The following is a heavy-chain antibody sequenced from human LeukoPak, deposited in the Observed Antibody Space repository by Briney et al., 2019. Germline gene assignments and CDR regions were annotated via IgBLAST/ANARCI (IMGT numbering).Heavy chain of an antibody. Sequence: GGSLRLSCAASGFTVSTVYMTWVRQAPGKGLEWVSVIYGGPTAFYADSVKDRFTISRDNPKNTLNLQMYSLRAEDTAVYYCAREIGQLGGAFDIWGQGTMVTVSS. CDR2: IYGGPTA. CDR3: AREIGQLGGAFDI. V-gene: IGHV3-53*01. J-gene: IGHJ3*02. CDR1: GFTVSTVY. D-gene: IGHD7-27*01.